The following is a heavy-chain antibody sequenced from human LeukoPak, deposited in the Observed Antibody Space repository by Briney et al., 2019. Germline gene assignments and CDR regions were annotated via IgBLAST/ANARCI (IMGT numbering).Heavy chain of an antibody. J-gene: IGHJ4*02. V-gene: IGHV4-39*01. CDR3: ARQIFYYDSSGYFDY. CDR2: IYYSGGT. Sequence: SETLSLTCTVSGGSISSSSYYWGWIRQPPGKGLEWIGSIYYSGGTYYNPSLKSRVTISVDTSKHQFSLKLSSVTAADTAVYYCARQIFYYDSSGYFDYWGQGTLVTVSS. CDR1: GGSISSSSYY. D-gene: IGHD3-22*01.